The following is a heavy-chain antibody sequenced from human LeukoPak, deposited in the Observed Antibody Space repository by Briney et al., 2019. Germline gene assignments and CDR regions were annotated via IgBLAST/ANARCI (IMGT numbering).Heavy chain of an antibody. Sequence: GRSLRLSCAASGFSFSRYGMHWVRQAPGKGLEWVAVISYDDINKYYADSVKGRFTISRDSSKNTLDLQMNSLRAEDTAVYYCARAVYPQPSLQWLRQQDWYFDLWGRGTLVTVSS. J-gene: IGHJ2*01. CDR1: GFSFSRYG. CDR2: ISYDDINK. CDR3: ARAVYPQPSLQWLRQQDWYFDL. V-gene: IGHV3-30*03. D-gene: IGHD5-12*01.